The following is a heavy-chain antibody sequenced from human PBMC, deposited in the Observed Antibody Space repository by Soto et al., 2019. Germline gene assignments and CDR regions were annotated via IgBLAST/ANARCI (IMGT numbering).Heavy chain of an antibody. Sequence: SETLSLTCTVSGVSITSHYWSWIRQSPGKGLEWIAYMHHSGSTNYNPSLKSRVTVSIDTSKSQVSLRLSSVTAADTAVYYCARGFYESGVYSNPFDNGGQEPRVTGSS. V-gene: IGHV4-59*08. CDR1: GVSITSHY. CDR2: MHHSGST. J-gene: IGHJ4*02. CDR3: ARGFYESGVYSNPFDN. D-gene: IGHD3-22*01.